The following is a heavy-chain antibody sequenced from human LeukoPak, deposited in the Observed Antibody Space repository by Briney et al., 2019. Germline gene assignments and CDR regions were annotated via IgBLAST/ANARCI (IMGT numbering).Heavy chain of an antibody. V-gene: IGHV4-59*08. CDR2: IYYTGTT. J-gene: IGHJ2*01. D-gene: IGHD6-13*01. CDR3: ARLVPALWYFDL. CDR1: GGSIRSYY. Sequence: RPSETLSLTCTVSGGSIRSYYWSWIRQPPGKGLEWTGNIYYTGTTNYNPSLKSRVTISVDTSKNQFSLKLSSVTAADTAVYYCARLVPALWYFDLWGRGTLVTVSS.